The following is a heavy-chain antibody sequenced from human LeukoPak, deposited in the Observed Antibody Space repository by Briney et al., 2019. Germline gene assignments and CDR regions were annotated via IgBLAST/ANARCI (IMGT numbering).Heavy chain of an antibody. CDR1: GYTFTGYY. Sequence: ASVKVSCKASGYTFTGYYMHWVRQAPGQGLEWMGWINPNSGGTNYAQKFQGWVTMTRGTSISTAYMELSRLRSDDTAVYYCARGGPLGYCSGGSCYYFDYWGQGTLVTVSS. CDR2: INPNSGGT. CDR3: ARGGPLGYCSGGSCYYFDY. D-gene: IGHD2-15*01. J-gene: IGHJ4*02. V-gene: IGHV1-2*04.